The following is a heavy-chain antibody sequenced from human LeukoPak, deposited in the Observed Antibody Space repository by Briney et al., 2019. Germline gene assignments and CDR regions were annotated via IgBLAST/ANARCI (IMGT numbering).Heavy chain of an antibody. V-gene: IGHV4-34*01. CDR1: GGSFSGYY. J-gene: IGHJ5*02. Sequence: SETLSLTCAVYGGSFSGYYWSWIRQPPGKGLEWIVEINHSGSTNYNPSLKSRVTISVDTSKNQFSLKLSSVTAADTAVYYCARRPSFITMIVVATTSAGWFDPWGQGTLVTVSS. D-gene: IGHD3-22*01. CDR2: INHSGST. CDR3: ARRPSFITMIVVATTSAGWFDP.